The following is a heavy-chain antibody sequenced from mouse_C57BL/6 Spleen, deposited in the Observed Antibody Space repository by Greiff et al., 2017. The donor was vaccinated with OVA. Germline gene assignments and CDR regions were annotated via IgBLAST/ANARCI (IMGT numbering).Heavy chain of an antibody. CDR1: GFTFSDYG. CDR2: ISNLAYSI. Sequence: EVQGVESGGGLVQPGGSLKLSCAASGFTFSDYGMAWVRQAPRKGPEWVAFISNLAYSIYYADTVTGRFTISRENAKNTLYLEMSSLRSEDTAMYYCARHENYGLYAMDYWGQGTSVTVSS. CDR3: ARHENYGLYAMDY. D-gene: IGHD1-2*01. J-gene: IGHJ4*01. V-gene: IGHV5-15*01.